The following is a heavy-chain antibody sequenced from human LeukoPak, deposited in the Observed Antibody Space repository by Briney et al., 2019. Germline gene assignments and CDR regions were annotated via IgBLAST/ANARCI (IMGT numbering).Heavy chain of an antibody. J-gene: IGHJ4*02. CDR3: ARDTTYYYDSSGYYHTFDY. D-gene: IGHD3-22*01. Sequence: SVKVSCKASGGTFSSYAISWVRQASGQGLEWMGRIIPILGIANYAQKFQGGVTITADKSTSTAYMELSSLRSEDTAVYYCARDTTYYYDSSGYYHTFDYWGQGTLVTVSS. CDR1: GGTFSSYA. CDR2: IIPILGIA. V-gene: IGHV1-69*04.